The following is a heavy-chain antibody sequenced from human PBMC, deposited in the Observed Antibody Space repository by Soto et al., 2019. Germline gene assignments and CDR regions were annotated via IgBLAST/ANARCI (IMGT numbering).Heavy chain of an antibody. CDR2: IDTSSTKI. Sequence: QVQLVESGGDLVKRGGSLRLSCAASGYTFSDYYMSGIRQHPGKGLEWISYIDTSSTKIYYADSGKGRFTISRDNAKNSLYLEMNSLRDEDTAVYYCASHYDMWSGYLYPVDYWGQGTLVTVSS. CDR1: GYTFSDYY. V-gene: IGHV3-11*01. CDR3: ASHYDMWSGYLYPVDY. D-gene: IGHD3-3*01. J-gene: IGHJ4*02.